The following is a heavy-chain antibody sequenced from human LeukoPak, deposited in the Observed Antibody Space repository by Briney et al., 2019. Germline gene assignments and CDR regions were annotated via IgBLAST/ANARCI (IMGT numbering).Heavy chain of an antibody. CDR2: IYYSGST. CDR1: GGSISSGGYY. Sequence: SQTLSLTCTVSGGSISSGGYYWSWIRQHPGKGLEWIGYIYYSGSTYYNPSLKSRVTISVDTSKNQFSLKLSSVTAADTAVYYCAGPAFQDDYGDFQHWGQGTLVTVSS. D-gene: IGHD4-17*01. J-gene: IGHJ1*01. V-gene: IGHV4-31*03. CDR3: AGPAFQDDYGDFQH.